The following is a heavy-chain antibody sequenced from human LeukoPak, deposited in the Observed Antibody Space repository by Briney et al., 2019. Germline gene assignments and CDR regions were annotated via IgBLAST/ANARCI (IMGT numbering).Heavy chain of an antibody. CDR2: IYYSGST. CDR3: ARHREYNYGLDS. V-gene: IGHV4-59*08. D-gene: IGHD5-18*01. CDR1: GGSISPYY. Sequence: SETLSLTCSVSGGSISPYYWSWIRQPPGKGLEWIGYIYYSGSTNYNPSLKSRVTISLDTCKNQFSLKLNSVTAADTAVYYCARHREYNYGLDSWGQGTLVTVSS. J-gene: IGHJ4*02.